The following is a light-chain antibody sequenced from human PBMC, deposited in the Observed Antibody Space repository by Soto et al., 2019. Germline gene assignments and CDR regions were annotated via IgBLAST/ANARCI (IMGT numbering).Light chain of an antibody. V-gene: IGKV1-5*01. CDR1: QNIRNV. J-gene: IGKJ5*01. CDR3: QQRSNWPIT. CDR2: DAS. Sequence: DIQMTQSPSTLSASVGDSVTITCRASQNIRNVLVWYQQKPGKAPNPLIYDASSLKSGVPARFSGSGSGTDFTLTISSLEPEDFALYYCQQRSNWPITFGQGTRLEIK.